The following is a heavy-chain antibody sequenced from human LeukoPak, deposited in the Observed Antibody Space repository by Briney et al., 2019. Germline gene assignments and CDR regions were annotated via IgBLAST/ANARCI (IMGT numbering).Heavy chain of an antibody. D-gene: IGHD1-26*01. Sequence: ASVKVSCKVSGYTLTELSMHWVRQAPGKGLEWMGGFDPEDGETIYAQKFQGRVTMTEDTSTDTAYMELSSLRSEDTAVYYCATRSGSYLHHYYYGMDVWGQGTTVTVSS. J-gene: IGHJ6*02. CDR3: ATRSGSYLHHYYYGMDV. CDR2: FDPEDGET. V-gene: IGHV1-24*01. CDR1: GYTLTELS.